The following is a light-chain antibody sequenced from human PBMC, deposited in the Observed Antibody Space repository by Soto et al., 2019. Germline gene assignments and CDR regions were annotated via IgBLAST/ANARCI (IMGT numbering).Light chain of an antibody. CDR3: SSYTSRTTFVI. J-gene: IGLJ2*01. CDR1: SSDIGGYNY. V-gene: IGLV2-14*01. CDR2: EVS. Sequence: QSALTQPASVSGSPGQSITISCTGTSSDIGGYNYVSWYQHHPGKAPKLMIYEVSNRPSGVSNRFSGSKSGNTASLTISGLQAEDEADYHCSSYTSRTTFVIFGGGTKRTVL.